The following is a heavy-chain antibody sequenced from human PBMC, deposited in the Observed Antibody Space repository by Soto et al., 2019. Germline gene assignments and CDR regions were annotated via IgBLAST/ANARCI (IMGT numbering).Heavy chain of an antibody. D-gene: IGHD4-17*01. Sequence: GGSLRLSCAASGFTFSSYGMLWVRQAPGKGLEWVAVISYDGSNKYYADSVKGRFTISRDNSKNTLYLQMNSLRAEDTAVYYCAKLDYGDYVGYYYYGMDVWGQGTTVTVSS. CDR3: AKLDYGDYVGYYYYGMDV. CDR1: GFTFSSYG. J-gene: IGHJ6*02. V-gene: IGHV3-30*18. CDR2: ISYDGSNK.